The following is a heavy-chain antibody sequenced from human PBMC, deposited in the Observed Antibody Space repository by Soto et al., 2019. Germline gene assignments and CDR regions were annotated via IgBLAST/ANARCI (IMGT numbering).Heavy chain of an antibody. CDR3: ARDLHGDYVLGLFDP. J-gene: IGHJ5*02. V-gene: IGHV4-31*03. Sequence: SETLSLTCTVSGGSISSGGYYWSWIRQHPGKGLEWIGYIYYSGSTYYNPSLKSRVTISVDTSKNQFSLKLSSVTAADTAVYYCARDLHGDYVLGLFDPWGQGTLVTVSS. CDR1: GGSISSGGYY. CDR2: IYYSGST. D-gene: IGHD4-17*01.